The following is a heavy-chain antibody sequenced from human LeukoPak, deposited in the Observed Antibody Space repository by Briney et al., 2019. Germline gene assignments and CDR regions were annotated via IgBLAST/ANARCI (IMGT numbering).Heavy chain of an antibody. CDR2: INHSGST. CDR3: ARGPRYFGGLDP. D-gene: IGHD3-9*01. CDR1: GGSFSGYY. J-gene: IGHJ5*02. V-gene: IGHV4-34*01. Sequence: SETLSLTCAVYGGSFSGYYWSWIRQPPGKGLEWIGEINHSGSTNYNPSLKSRVTISVDTSKNQFSLKLSSVTAADTAVYYCARGPRYFGGLDPWGQGTLVTVSS.